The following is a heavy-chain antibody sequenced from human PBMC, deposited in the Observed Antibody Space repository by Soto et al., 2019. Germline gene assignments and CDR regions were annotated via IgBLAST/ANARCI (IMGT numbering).Heavy chain of an antibody. J-gene: IGHJ4*02. V-gene: IGHV3-13*01. CDR1: GCNFGDYG. CDR3: ARGGSGPIAADYVDF. CDR2: IGTDGDT. Sequence: VVLKRLCCTASGCNFGDYGGRCVSKVNGQGRDWAAAIGTDGDTYYPRSVKGRSTISRPNAKTSSYLQMNSLRAGDTTLFYFARGGSGPIAADYVDFWGQGTLVTVSS. D-gene: IGHD6-25*01.